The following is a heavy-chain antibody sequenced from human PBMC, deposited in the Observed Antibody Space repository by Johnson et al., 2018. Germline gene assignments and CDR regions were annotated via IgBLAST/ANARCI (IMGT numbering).Heavy chain of an antibody. CDR3: ATTLTSYFDTSGHEVRRYSFHI. V-gene: IGHV4-59*01. CDR2: VYYSGST. Sequence: QVQLQESGPGLVKPSEPLSLICTVPGGSISSYYWSWIRQPPGKRPEWIGYVYYSGSTNSNPSLKSRVTRSLDTSTPQLSLTLKPVTAADTAVYYCATTLTSYFDTSGHEVRRYSFHIWGQGTMVTVSS. D-gene: IGHD3-22*01. CDR1: GGSISSYY. J-gene: IGHJ3*02.